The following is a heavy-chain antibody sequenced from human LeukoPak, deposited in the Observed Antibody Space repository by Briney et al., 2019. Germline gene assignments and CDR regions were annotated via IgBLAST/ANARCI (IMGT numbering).Heavy chain of an antibody. Sequence: PGGSLRLSCAASRFTFTSYSMNWVRQAPGKGLEWVSSISSSSTYIYYADSVKGRFTISRDDAKNSLYLQMNSLRAEDTAVYYCAREENAFDIWGQGTMVTVSS. CDR1: RFTFTSYS. CDR3: AREENAFDI. J-gene: IGHJ3*02. V-gene: IGHV3-21*01. CDR2: ISSSSTYI.